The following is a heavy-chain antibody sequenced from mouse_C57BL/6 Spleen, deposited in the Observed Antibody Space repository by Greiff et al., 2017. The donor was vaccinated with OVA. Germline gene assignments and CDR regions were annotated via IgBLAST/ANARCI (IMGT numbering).Heavy chain of an antibody. CDR1: GFNIKDYY. Sequence: EVQVVESGAELVRPGASVKLSCTASGFNIKDYYMHWVKQRPEQCLEWIGMIAPEDGDTEYAPKFQSKATMTADTSSNTAYLQLSSLTSEDTAVYYGTTYDSAMDYWGQGTSVTVSS. CDR2: IAPEDGDT. CDR3: TTYDSAMDY. V-gene: IGHV14-1*01. J-gene: IGHJ4*01. D-gene: IGHD2-4*01.